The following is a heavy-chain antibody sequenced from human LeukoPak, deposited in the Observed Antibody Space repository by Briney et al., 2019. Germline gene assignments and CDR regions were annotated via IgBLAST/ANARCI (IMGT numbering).Heavy chain of an antibody. Sequence: PSETLSLTCAVHGGPFSGYYWNWIRQSPGKGLEWIGEINHSGSNNYKPFLKSRVTMSVDTSKTQFSLRLSSMTAADTARYYCARGSFYDSSGYSDYYFYHYMDVWGTGTTVAVSS. D-gene: IGHD3-22*01. CDR3: ARGSFYDSSGYSDYYFYHYMDV. CDR2: INHSGSN. CDR1: GGPFSGYY. V-gene: IGHV4-34*01. J-gene: IGHJ6*03.